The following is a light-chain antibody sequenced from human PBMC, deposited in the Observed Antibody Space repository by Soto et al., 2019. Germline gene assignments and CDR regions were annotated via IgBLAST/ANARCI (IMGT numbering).Light chain of an antibody. CDR1: SSDVGGYNY. Sequence: LTQAASVSGSPGQSITISCTGTSSDVGGYNYVSWYQQFPGKVPKLLIYNVSNRPSGVSNRFSGSKSGNTASLTISGLQAEDEADYFCTSSTSGSLYVFGTGTKVTVL. V-gene: IGLV2-14*01. CDR3: TSSTSGSLYV. J-gene: IGLJ1*01. CDR2: NVS.